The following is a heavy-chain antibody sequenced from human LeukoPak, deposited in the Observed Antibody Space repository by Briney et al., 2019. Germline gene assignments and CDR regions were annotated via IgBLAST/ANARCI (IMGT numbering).Heavy chain of an antibody. CDR2: ISGSGGST. Sequence: PGGSLRLSCAASGFTFSSYAMHWVRQAPGKGLEWVSTISGSGGSTYYADSVKGRFTISRDNAKNSLYLQMNSLRAEDTAVYYCARVPAPMTNWFDPWGQGTLVTVSS. CDR1: GFTFSSYA. CDR3: ARVPAPMTNWFDP. V-gene: IGHV3-21*01. D-gene: IGHD2-2*01. J-gene: IGHJ5*02.